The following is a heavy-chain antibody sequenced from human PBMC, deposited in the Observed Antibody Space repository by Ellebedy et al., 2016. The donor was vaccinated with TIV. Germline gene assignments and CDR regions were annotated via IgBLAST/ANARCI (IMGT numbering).Heavy chain of an antibody. D-gene: IGHD1-7*01. CDR2: IGGTGGTT. CDR1: GISLRSYA. V-gene: IGHV3-23*01. CDR3: AKLPVAYNWNYADDY. J-gene: IGHJ4*02. Sequence: GESLKISCAASGISLRSYAMSWVRQAPGQGLEWVSTIGGTGGTTYYRESVKGRFTVSRDTSRNTLYLQMSSLRAEDTAVYYCAKLPVAYNWNYADDYWGQGTLVTVSS.